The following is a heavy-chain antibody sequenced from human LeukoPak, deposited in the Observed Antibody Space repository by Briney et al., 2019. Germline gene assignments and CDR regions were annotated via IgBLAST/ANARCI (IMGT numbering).Heavy chain of an antibody. CDR3: ARETSGSYSFDY. D-gene: IGHD1-26*01. CDR1: GYTFTGYY. Sequence: ASVKVSCXASGYTFTGYYMHWVRQAPGQGLGWMGWINPNSGGTNYAQKFQGRVTMTRDTSISTAYMELSRLRSDDTAVYYCARETSGSYSFDYWGQGTLVTVSS. J-gene: IGHJ4*02. CDR2: INPNSGGT. V-gene: IGHV1-2*02.